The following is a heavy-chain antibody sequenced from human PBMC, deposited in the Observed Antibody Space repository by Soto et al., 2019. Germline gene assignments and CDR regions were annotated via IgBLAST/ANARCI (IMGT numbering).Heavy chain of an antibody. J-gene: IGHJ5*02. CDR1: SWVFSGYY. V-gene: IGHV4-34*01. CDR3: ARSRPRCVSSTCYHHFDT. Sequence: PWETLSLTCGLHSWVFSGYYWSLLRHSPGKGLEWIGEIQHSGSTHYTPALKGRLTMSADSSRKQFSVNLPSVTAADTAIYYCARSRPRCVSSTCYHHFDTWGQGNLVNVAS. D-gene: IGHD3-9*01. CDR2: IQHSGST.